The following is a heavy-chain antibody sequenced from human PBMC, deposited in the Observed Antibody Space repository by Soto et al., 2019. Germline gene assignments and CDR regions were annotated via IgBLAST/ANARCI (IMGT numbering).Heavy chain of an antibody. J-gene: IGHJ4*02. V-gene: IGHV3-23*01. CDR3: AKGRTFFDF. CDR1: GFAFSDYA. D-gene: IGHD3-16*01. CDR2: ISDGDGAT. Sequence: EVHLLESGGGLVQPGGSPRLSCAASGFAFSDYAMTWVRQAPGKGLEWVSDISDGDGATHYADSVKGRFTISRDDSKNTLYWQMDSLRAEDAAVYYCAKGRTFFDFWGQGTLVTVSS.